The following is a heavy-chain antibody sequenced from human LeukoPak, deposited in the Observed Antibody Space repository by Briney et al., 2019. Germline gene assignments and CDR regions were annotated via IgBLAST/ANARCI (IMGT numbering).Heavy chain of an antibody. D-gene: IGHD6-13*01. CDR2: IYYSGST. V-gene: IGHV4-39*07. Sequence: SETLSLTCTVSGGSISSSSYYWGWIRQPPGKGLEWIGSIYYSGSTYYNPSLKSRVTISVDTSKNQFSLKLISVTAADTAVYYCARDGIAARNWFDPRRQGTLVTVSS. CDR1: GGSISSSSYY. CDR3: ARDGIAARNWFDP. J-gene: IGHJ5*02.